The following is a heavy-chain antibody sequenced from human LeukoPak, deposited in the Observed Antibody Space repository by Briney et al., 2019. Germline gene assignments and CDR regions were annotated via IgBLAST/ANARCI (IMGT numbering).Heavy chain of an antibody. D-gene: IGHD6-19*01. CDR3: ARDLSGYSSGWYDY. CDR1: GGSISSNTHF. Sequence: SETLSLTWTVAGGSISSNTHFWGWIRQPPGKGLEWIGYMYYSGSTNYNPSLKSRVTISVDTSKNQFSLKLSSVTAADTAVYYCARDLSGYSSGWYDYWGQGTLVTVSS. V-gene: IGHV4-61*01. J-gene: IGHJ4*02. CDR2: MYYSGST.